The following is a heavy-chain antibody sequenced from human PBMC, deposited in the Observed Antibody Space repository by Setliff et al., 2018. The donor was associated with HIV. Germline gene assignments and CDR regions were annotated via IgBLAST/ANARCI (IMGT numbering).Heavy chain of an antibody. CDR3: ARDGRAVTSLMVVVSLKNGMDV. J-gene: IGHJ6*02. V-gene: IGHV1-46*01. CDR1: GYIFTSYY. D-gene: IGHD3-22*01. Sequence: GASVMVSCKASGYIFTSYYMHWLRQVPGQGLEWMGIVDPSGGSTHYAQKFEGRVTMTRDTSTSTFHMELSSLTSEDRAIYYCARDGRAVTSLMVVVSLKNGMDVWGQGTTVTVSS. CDR2: VDPSGGST.